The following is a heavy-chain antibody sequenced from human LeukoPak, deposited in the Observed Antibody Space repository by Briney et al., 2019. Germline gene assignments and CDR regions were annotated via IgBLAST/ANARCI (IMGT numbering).Heavy chain of an antibody. Sequence: SETLSLTCTVSGGSISSSSYYWGWIRQPPGKGLEWIGSIYYSGSTYYNPSLKSRVTISVDTSKNQFSLKLSSVTAADTAVYYCARLGAKLEPTPGGAYYYYMDVWGKGTTVTVSS. V-gene: IGHV4-39*01. CDR1: GGSISSSSYY. CDR2: IYYSGST. D-gene: IGHD1-1*01. J-gene: IGHJ6*03. CDR3: ARLGAKLEPTPGGAYYYYMDV.